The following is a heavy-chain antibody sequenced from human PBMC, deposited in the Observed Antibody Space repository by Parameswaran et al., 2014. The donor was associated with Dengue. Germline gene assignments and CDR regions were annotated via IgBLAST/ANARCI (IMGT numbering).Heavy chain of an antibody. J-gene: IGHJ4*02. CDR3: ASMGRDGYLLDY. CDR2: IYYSGST. V-gene: IGHV4-59*01. D-gene: IGHD5-24*01. Sequence: RWIRQPPGKGLEWIGYIYYSGSTNYNPSLKSRVTISVDTSKNQFSLKLSSVTAADTAVYYCASMGRDGYLLDYWGQGTLVTVSS.